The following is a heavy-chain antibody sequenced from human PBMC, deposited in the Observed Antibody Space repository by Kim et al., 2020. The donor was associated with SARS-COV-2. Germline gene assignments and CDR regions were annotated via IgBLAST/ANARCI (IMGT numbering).Heavy chain of an antibody. V-gene: IGHV1-18*01. CDR1: GYTFTSYG. J-gene: IGHJ4*02. D-gene: IGHD1-26*01. CDR3: ARSLGGDY. CDR2: ISAYNGNT. Sequence: ASVKVSCKTSGYTFTSYGITWVRQAPGQGLEWMGWISAYNGNTNYAQKLQGRVTVTTDTSTRTVYMELRSLRPDDTDVYYCARSLGGDYWGQETLVTVSS.